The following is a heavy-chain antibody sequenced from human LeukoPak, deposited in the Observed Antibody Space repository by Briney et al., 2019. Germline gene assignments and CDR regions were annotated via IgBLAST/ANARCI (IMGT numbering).Heavy chain of an antibody. D-gene: IGHD6-13*01. Sequence: GASVKVSCKASGYTFTSYAMHWVRQAPGQRLEWMGWINAGNGNTKYSQKFQGRVTITRDTSASTAYMELSSLRSEDTAVYYCVNVGYSSSWYYFDYWGQGTLVTVSP. J-gene: IGHJ4*02. CDR1: GYTFTSYA. V-gene: IGHV1-3*01. CDR2: INAGNGNT. CDR3: VNVGYSSSWYYFDY.